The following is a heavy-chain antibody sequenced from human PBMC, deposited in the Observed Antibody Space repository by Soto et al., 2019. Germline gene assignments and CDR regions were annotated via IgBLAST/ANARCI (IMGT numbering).Heavy chain of an antibody. CDR1: GFTFSSYS. CDR3: ARDPNSCNHKLFFDY. D-gene: IGHD1-26*01. CDR2: ISGSGNTM. J-gene: IGHJ4*02. Sequence: EVQLVESGGGLVQPGGSLRLSCSASGFTFSSYSMNWVRQAPGKELEWLSYISGSGNTMYYADSVKVRFTIARDNAQKSLYLQLNNLRDDDTAMYYCARDPNSCNHKLFFDYWCQVTLVTVSS. V-gene: IGHV3-48*02.